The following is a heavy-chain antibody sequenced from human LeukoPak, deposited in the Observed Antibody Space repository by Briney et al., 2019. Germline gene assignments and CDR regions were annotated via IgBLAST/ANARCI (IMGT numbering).Heavy chain of an antibody. CDR1: GFTFSSYW. Sequence: GGSLRLSCVASGFTFSSYWMQWVRQDPRKGLVWVSRINGDGRNINYADSVRGRFTISRDNAKNTLYLQMNTLRVEDTAVYYCTRDLMDYDVSTGLHHYYMDVWGQGTTVTVSS. V-gene: IGHV3-74*01. D-gene: IGHD3-9*01. J-gene: IGHJ6*02. CDR2: INGDGRNI. CDR3: TRDLMDYDVSTGLHHYYMDV.